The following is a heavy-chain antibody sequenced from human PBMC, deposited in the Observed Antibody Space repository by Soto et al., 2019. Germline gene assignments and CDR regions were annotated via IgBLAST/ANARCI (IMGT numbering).Heavy chain of an antibody. CDR2: IDPSDSYT. J-gene: IGHJ4*02. V-gene: IGHV5-10-1*03. CDR3: ARVLYRSGWLIES. CDR1: GYIFTNDW. Sequence: VQLVQSGADVKKPGESLRISCKGSGYIFTNDWITWVRQMPGRGLEWMGRIDPSDSYTQYSPSFQGHVSISADKSVTTAYLQWSSLKPSDTATYYCARVLYRSGWLIESWGQGTLVTVSS. D-gene: IGHD6-19*01.